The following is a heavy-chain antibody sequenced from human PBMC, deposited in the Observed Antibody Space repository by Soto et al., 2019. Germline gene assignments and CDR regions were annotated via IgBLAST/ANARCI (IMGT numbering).Heavy chain of an antibody. CDR1: GYTFTSYG. J-gene: IGHJ6*02. CDR2: ISAYNGNT. D-gene: IGHD3-3*01. V-gene: IGHV1-18*01. CDR3: ARDSGSLGYYDFWSGYSNGYYYYGMDV. Sequence: WASVKVSCKASGYTFTSYGISWVRQAPGQGLEWMGWISAYNGNTNYAQKLQGRVTMTTDTSTSTAYMELRSLRSDDTAVYYCARDSGSLGYYDFWSGYSNGYYYYGMDVWGQGTTVTVSS.